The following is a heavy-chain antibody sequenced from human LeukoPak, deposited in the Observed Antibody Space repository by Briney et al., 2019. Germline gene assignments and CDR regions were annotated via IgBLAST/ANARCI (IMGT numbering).Heavy chain of an antibody. J-gene: IGHJ4*02. Sequence: GGSLRLSCAASGVTVSSNYMSWVRQAPGKGLEWVSVIYSGGSTYYAHSVKGRFTISRDNSKNTLHLQMNSLRAEDPAAYYCASDAKSSYCSGGSCYVDYWGQGTLVTVSS. V-gene: IGHV3-53*01. CDR2: IYSGGST. CDR3: ASDAKSSYCSGGSCYVDY. CDR1: GVTVSSNY. D-gene: IGHD2-15*01.